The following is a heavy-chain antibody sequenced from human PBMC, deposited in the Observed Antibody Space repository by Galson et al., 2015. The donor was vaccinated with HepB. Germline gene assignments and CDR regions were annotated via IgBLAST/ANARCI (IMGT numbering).Heavy chain of an antibody. D-gene: IGHD3-10*01. J-gene: IGHJ5*02. CDR2: IKGDGSEK. Sequence: LRLSCAASGFTLSTYWMSWVRQAPGKGLEWVANIKGDGSEKYYVDSVKGRFTITRDNAKNSLWLQMNNLRAEDTAVYYCVRDGEAPGGGDWFDPWGQGTLVTVSS. CDR3: VRDGEAPGGGDWFDP. V-gene: IGHV3-7*01. CDR1: GFTLSTYW.